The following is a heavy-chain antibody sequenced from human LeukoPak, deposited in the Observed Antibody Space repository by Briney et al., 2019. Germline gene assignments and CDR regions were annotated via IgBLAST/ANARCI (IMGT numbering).Heavy chain of an antibody. V-gene: IGHV4-39*01. CDR3: ARRVTGDLRRFDY. Sequence: SETLSLTCTVSGGSISSSGYSWGWIRQPPGKGLEWIGNINYSGSTYYNPSLKSRVTIFVDTTKNQFSLKVTSVTAADTAVYFCARRVTGDLRRFDYWGQGTLVTVSS. J-gene: IGHJ4*02. CDR1: GGSISSSGYS. CDR2: INYSGST. D-gene: IGHD7-27*01.